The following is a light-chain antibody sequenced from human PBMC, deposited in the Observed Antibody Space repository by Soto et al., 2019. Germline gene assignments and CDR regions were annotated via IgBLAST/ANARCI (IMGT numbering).Light chain of an antibody. CDR2: KAA. J-gene: IGKJ1*01. Sequence: DIQMTQSPSTLSASVGDRVAITCRASDNIVHWVAWYQQKPGKAPKLLIYKAANLADEVPSRFAGSGSGTDFSLTITRLQPDDFATYFCQYYNSFSRTFGQGTKVDIK. CDR3: QYYNSFSRT. CDR1: DNIVHW. V-gene: IGKV1-5*03.